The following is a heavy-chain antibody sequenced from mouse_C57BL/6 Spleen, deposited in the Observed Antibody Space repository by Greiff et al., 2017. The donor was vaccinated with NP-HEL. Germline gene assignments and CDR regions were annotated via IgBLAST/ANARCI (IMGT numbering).Heavy chain of an antibody. CDR1: GYAFSSYW. CDR3: ARGAQATNYEV. V-gene: IGHV1-80*01. Sequence: LQESGAELVRPGASVKISCKASGYAFSSYWMNWVKQRPGKGLEWIGQIYPGDGDTNYNGKFKGKATLTADKSSSTANMQLSSLTSEDSAVYFGARGAQATNYEVWGTGTTVTVSS. D-gene: IGHD3-2*02. CDR2: IYPGDGDT. J-gene: IGHJ1*03.